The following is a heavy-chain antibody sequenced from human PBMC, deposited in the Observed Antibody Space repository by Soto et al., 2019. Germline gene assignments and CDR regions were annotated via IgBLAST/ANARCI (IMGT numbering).Heavy chain of an antibody. D-gene: IGHD3-10*01. CDR3: AKALYGGFTY. CDR2: ISGSGDST. CDR1: GFTFSVYA. V-gene: IGHV3-23*01. Sequence: GGSLRLSCAASGFTFSVYAMIWVRQAPGKGLEWVSGISGSGDSTHYADSVKGRFTVSRDNSKSMLYLQTNSLRAEDTAIYYCAKALYGGFTYWGQGTPVTVSS. J-gene: IGHJ4*02.